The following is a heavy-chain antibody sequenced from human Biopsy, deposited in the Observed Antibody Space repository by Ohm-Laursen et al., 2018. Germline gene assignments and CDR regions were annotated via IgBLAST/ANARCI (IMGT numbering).Heavy chain of an antibody. D-gene: IGHD5-24*01. CDR2: IRSGGDYM. CDR3: ARDER. Sequence: SLRLSCSASGFTLSYYSMTWVRQAPGKGLEWVSSIRSGGDYMFYADSVKGRFTISRDNAKNSLYLQMNSLRAEDTAVYYCARDERWGQGTLVTVSS. J-gene: IGHJ4*02. V-gene: IGHV3-21*01. CDR1: GFTLSYYS.